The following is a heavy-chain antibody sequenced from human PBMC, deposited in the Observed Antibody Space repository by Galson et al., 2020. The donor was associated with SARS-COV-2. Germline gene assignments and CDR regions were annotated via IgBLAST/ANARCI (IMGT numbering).Heavy chain of an antibody. CDR3: ARKARAGQYYYGMDV. V-gene: IGHV1-18*01. Sequence: ASVKVSCKASGYTFSSYGISWVRQAPGQGLEWVGWISAFSGNTNYAQNLQGRVTLTTDTSTSTGYMELRSLRSDDTAVYYCARKARAGQYYYGMDVWGQGTTVTGSS. CDR1: GYTFSSYG. J-gene: IGHJ6*02. CDR2: ISAFSGNT.